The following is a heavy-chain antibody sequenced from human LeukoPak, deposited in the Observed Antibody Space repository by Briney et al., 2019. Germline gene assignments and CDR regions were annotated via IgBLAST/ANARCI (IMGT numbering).Heavy chain of an antibody. Sequence: SETLSLTCTVSGGSISSYYWSWIRQPPGKGLERIGYIYYSGSTNYNPSLKSRVTISVDTSKNQFSLKLSSVTAADTAVYYCARGPGDWVDYWGQGTLVTVSS. J-gene: IGHJ4*02. CDR2: IYYSGST. V-gene: IGHV4-59*01. D-gene: IGHD3/OR15-3a*01. CDR1: GGSISSYY. CDR3: ARGPGDWVDY.